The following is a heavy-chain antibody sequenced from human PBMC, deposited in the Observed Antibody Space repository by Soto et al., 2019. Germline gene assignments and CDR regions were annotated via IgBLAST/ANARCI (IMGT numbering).Heavy chain of an antibody. Sequence: GGSLRLSCAASGFTFINYAMSWVRQAPGKGLEWVSSISEGGHNTYYADSVRGRFTISRDNSKNTLYLQVNSLRAEDTAVYYCAKIGAIAAVTIGLDYWGQGTLVTVSS. CDR3: AKIGAIAAVTIGLDY. V-gene: IGHV3-23*01. J-gene: IGHJ4*02. CDR2: ISEGGHNT. CDR1: GFTFINYA. D-gene: IGHD6-13*01.